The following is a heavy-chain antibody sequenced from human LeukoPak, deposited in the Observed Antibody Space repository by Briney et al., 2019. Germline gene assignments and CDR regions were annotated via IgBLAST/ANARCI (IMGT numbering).Heavy chain of an antibody. CDR2: ISYDGSNK. J-gene: IGHJ4*02. D-gene: IGHD4-17*01. V-gene: IGHV3-30*18. CDR1: GFTFSSYG. CDR3: AKGEDYGDYGVDY. Sequence: GGSLRLSCAASGFTFSSYGMHWVRQAPGKGLEWEAVISYDGSNKYYADSVKGRFTTSRDNSKNTLYLQMNSLRAEDTAVYYCAKGEDYGDYGVDYWGQGTLVTVSS.